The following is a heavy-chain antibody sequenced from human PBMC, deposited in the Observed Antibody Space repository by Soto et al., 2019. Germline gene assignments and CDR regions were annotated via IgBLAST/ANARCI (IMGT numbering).Heavy chain of an antibody. CDR3: ARAHLYYYYYMDV. Sequence: SETLSLTCTVSGGSISSGGYYWSWIRQPPGKGLEWIGYIYYSGSTNYNPSLKSRVTISVDTSKNQFSLKLSSVTAADTAVYYCARAHLYYYYYMDVWGKGTTVTVSS. CDR1: GGSISSGGYY. CDR2: IYYSGST. J-gene: IGHJ6*03. V-gene: IGHV4-61*08.